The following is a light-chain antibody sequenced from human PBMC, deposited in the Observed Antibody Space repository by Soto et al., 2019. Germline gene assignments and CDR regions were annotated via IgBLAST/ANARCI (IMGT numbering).Light chain of an antibody. CDR2: GAS. CDR3: QQYGSSPWT. V-gene: IGKV3-20*01. J-gene: IGKJ1*01. Sequence: EIVLTQSPGTLSLSPGEGATLSCRASQTVSSSFLAWYQQKAGQAPRLLIYGASSRATGIPDRFSGSGSGTDFTLTITSLEPEDFAVYYCQQYGSSPWTFGQGTKVEIK. CDR1: QTVSSSF.